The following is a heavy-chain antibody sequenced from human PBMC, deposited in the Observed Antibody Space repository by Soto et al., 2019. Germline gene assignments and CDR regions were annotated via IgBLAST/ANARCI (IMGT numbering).Heavy chain of an antibody. CDR1: GFTVSSYA. J-gene: IGHJ4*02. CDR3: AKAAGSDYYPAAY. D-gene: IGHD3-22*01. V-gene: IGHV3-23*01. Sequence: PGGSLTLSCAPAGFTVSSYAISWFRQAPGRGLEWVSSISVSGASTYYANSVKVRFTISRDNSKSTLFLHMNSLRAEATDVYYCAKAAGSDYYPAAYWGQGTLVTVSS. CDR2: ISVSGAST.